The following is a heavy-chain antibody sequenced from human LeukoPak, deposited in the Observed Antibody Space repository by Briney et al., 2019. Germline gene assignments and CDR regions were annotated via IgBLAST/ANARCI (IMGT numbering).Heavy chain of an antibody. CDR1: GFTFSSYG. J-gene: IGHJ4*02. V-gene: IGHV3-21*01. D-gene: IGHD4-17*01. Sequence: GGSLRLSCAASGFTFSSYGMHWVRQAPGKGLEWVSSISSSSSYIYYADSVKGRFTISRDNAKNSLYLQMNSLRAEDTAVYYCARSLNEYGGYHIDYWGQGTLVTVSS. CDR3: ARSLNEYGGYHIDY. CDR2: ISSSSSYI.